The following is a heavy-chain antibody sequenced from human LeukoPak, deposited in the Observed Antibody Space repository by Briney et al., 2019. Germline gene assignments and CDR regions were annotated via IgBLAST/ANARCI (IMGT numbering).Heavy chain of an antibody. CDR3: AIVGATPRYYNYYGMDV. CDR1: GESFNGYF. Sequence: SETLSLTCAVYGESFNGYFWSWIRQPPGKGLEWIGEINHSGYTNYNPSLKSRITISVDTSKSQFSLKMTSVTAADTAVYYCAIVGATPRYYNYYGMDVWGQGTTVTVSS. CDR2: INHSGYT. V-gene: IGHV4-34*01. D-gene: IGHD1-26*01. J-gene: IGHJ6*02.